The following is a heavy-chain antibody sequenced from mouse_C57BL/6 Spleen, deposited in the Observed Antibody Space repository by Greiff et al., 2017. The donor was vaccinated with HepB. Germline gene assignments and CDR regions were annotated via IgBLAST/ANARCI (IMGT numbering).Heavy chain of an antibody. CDR2: ISYDGSN. CDR3: ATIYYDYDVGY. CDR1: GYSITSGYY. J-gene: IGHJ2*01. D-gene: IGHD2-4*01. V-gene: IGHV3-6*01. Sequence: EVKLMESGPGLVKPSQSLSLTCSVTGYSITSGYYWNWIRQFPGNKLEWMGYISYDGSNNYNPSLKNRISITRDTSKNQFFLKLNSVTTEDTATYYCATIYYDYDVGYWGQGTTLTVSS.